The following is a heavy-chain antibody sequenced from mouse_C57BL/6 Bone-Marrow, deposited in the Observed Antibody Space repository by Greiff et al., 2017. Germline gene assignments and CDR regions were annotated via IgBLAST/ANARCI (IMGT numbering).Heavy chain of an antibody. CDR2: IHPNSGST. CDR3: AREGDGYSYAMDY. J-gene: IGHJ4*01. CDR1: GYTFTSYW. V-gene: IGHV1-64*01. D-gene: IGHD2-3*01. Sequence: VQLQQPGAELVKPGASVKLSCKASGYTFTSYWMHWVKQRPGQGLEWIGMIHPNSGSTNYNEKFKSKATLTVDKSSSTAYMQLSSLTSEDSAVYYCAREGDGYSYAMDYWGQGTPVTVSS.